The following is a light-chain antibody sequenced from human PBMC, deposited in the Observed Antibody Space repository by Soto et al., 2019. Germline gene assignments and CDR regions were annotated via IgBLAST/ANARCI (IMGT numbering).Light chain of an antibody. CDR3: QQGKSFPLT. Sequence: TQSPGTLSASVGDRVTITCRASQEINSWLGWYQQKPGLAPKLLIYTVSSLQGGVPSRFSGSRSGTDFTLTISSLQPEDLATYYCQQGKSFPLTFGGGTKVDIK. CDR2: TVS. J-gene: IGKJ4*01. CDR1: QEINSW. V-gene: IGKV1-12*01.